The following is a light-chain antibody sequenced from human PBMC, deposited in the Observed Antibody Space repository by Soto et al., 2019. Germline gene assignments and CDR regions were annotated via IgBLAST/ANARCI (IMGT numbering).Light chain of an antibody. Sequence: QSALTQPASVSGSPGQSITISCTGTSSDIGAYNFVSWYQHHPGRAPKLMIYDVTNRPSGVSNRFSASKSGNTASLTISGLEPEDEADYFCSSYTSSDTLVFGGGTKLTVL. CDR2: DVT. J-gene: IGLJ3*02. CDR1: SSDIGAYNF. V-gene: IGLV2-14*03. CDR3: SSYTSSDTLV.